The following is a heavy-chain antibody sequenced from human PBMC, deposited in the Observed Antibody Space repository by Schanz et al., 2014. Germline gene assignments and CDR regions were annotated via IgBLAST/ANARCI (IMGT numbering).Heavy chain of an antibody. D-gene: IGHD6-13*01. CDR3: ARVRRRIATPSTPSFRNYYYYAMDV. Sequence: GQLAESGGGLVQPGGSLRLSCAVSGFTVSSNHMSWVRQAPGKGLEWVSDISSGSSYANYADSVKGRFTISRDNSKNILYLQMNSLRAEDTSVYFCARVRRRIATPSTPSFRNYYYYAMDVWGQGTTVTVSS. CDR1: GFTVSSNH. CDR2: ISSGSSYA. V-gene: IGHV3-11*06. J-gene: IGHJ6*02.